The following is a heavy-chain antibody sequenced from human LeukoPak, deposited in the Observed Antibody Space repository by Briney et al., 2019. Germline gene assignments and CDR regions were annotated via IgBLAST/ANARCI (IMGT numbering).Heavy chain of an antibody. J-gene: IGHJ5*02. CDR2: ISSSSSYI. D-gene: IGHD3-22*01. CDR3: ARESYYDSSGYGYESIEWHP. Sequence: GGSLRLSCAASGFTFSSYSMNWVRQAPGKGLEWVSSISSSSSYIYYADSVKGRFTISRDNAKNSLYLQMNSLRAEDTAVYYCARESYYDSSGYGYESIEWHPWGQGTLVTVSS. CDR1: GFTFSSYS. V-gene: IGHV3-21*01.